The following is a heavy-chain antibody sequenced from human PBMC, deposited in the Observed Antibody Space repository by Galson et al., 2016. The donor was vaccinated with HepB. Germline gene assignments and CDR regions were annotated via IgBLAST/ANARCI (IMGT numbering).Heavy chain of an antibody. CDR1: GYTFSQHY. D-gene: IGHD4-17*01. J-gene: IGHJ6*02. CDR2: SNPRSGGT. Sequence: SVKVSCKASGYTFSQHYMHWVRQAPGQGLEWMGWSNPRSGGTNYAEKFQGRVTMTTDTSSSTGYMELRRLRSEDTAVYYCAASAVTASYFYFGMDVWGQGTTVTVSS. CDR3: AASAVTASYFYFGMDV. V-gene: IGHV1-2*02.